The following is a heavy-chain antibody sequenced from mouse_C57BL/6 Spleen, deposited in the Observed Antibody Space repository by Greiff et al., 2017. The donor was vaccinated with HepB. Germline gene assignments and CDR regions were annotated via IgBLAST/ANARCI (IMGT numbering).Heavy chain of an antibody. D-gene: IGHD4-1*01. CDR1: GFTFSSYG. CDR2: ISSGGSYT. CDR3: ARLGLYFDV. J-gene: IGHJ1*03. V-gene: IGHV5-6*01. Sequence: EVMLVESGGDLVKPGGSLKLSCAASGFTFSSYGMSWVRQTPDKRLEWVATISSGGSYTYYPDSVKGRFTISRDNAKNTLYLQMSSLKSEDTAMYYCARLGLYFDVWGTGTTVTVSS.